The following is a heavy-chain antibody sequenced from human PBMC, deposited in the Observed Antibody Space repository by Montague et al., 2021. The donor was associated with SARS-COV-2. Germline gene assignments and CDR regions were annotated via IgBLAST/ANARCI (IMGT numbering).Heavy chain of an antibody. V-gene: IGHV4-34*01. Sequence: SETLSLTCAVYGGSFSGYYWSWVRQPPGKGLEWIGEINHRGNTKYNPSLKSRVTISEDTSKNQFSLKLSSVTAADTAVYYCARGGDNICTSYRYYHYFDPWGKGTLVTVSS. CDR3: ARGGDNICTSYRYYHYFDP. CDR2: INHRGNT. CDR1: GGSFSGYY. D-gene: IGHD3-16*02. J-gene: IGHJ4*03.